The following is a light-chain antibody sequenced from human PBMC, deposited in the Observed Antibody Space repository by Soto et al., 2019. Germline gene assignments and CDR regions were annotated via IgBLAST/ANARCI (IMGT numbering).Light chain of an antibody. J-gene: IGKJ5*01. CDR3: QQLTSYPRST. CDR2: AAS. Sequence: DIQLTQSPSFLSASVGDRVTITCRSSQGISTYLAWYQQRPGKAHKLLIYAASTLQTGVTSRFSGSGSGTEFTLTISSLQPEDFATYHCQQLTSYPRSTFGQGTRLEIK. CDR1: QGISTY. V-gene: IGKV1-9*01.